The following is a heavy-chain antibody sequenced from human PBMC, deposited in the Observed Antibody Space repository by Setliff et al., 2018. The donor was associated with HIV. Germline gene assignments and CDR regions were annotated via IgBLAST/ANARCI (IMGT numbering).Heavy chain of an antibody. D-gene: IGHD1-1*01. Sequence: LRLSCATSGFTFTSYAIGWVRQAPGGGLEYVSAVSGNGGTTYYTDSVKGRFTISRNTSKNTFYLEMNSLRDEDTAVYYCARFLYEQLWPLDLDFWGQGVLVTVSS. J-gene: IGHJ4*02. CDR1: GFTFTSYA. V-gene: IGHV3-23*01. CDR2: VSGNGGTT. CDR3: ARFLYEQLWPLDLDF.